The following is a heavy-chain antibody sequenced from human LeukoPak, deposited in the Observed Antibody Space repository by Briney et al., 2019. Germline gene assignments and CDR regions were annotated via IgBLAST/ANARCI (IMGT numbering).Heavy chain of an antibody. CDR2: ISGSGVRT. Sequence: GGSLRLSCAASGFTFSSYGMTWGRQAPGKGLEWVSGISGSGVRTDYADSVKGRFTISRDNAKNTLYLQVNSLGVEDTAVYYCAKGSREWELLDAFDFWGQGTMVTVSS. D-gene: IGHD1-26*01. CDR1: GFTFSSYG. V-gene: IGHV3-23*01. CDR3: AKGSREWELLDAFDF. J-gene: IGHJ3*01.